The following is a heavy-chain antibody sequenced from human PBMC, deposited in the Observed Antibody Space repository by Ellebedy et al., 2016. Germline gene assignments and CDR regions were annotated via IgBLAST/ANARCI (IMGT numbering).Heavy chain of an antibody. CDR2: ISNNGGNT. CDR1: GFTFSGYA. J-gene: IGHJ4*02. D-gene: IGHD2/OR15-2a*01. CDR3: ATFRGH. Sequence: GESLKISCAASGFTFSGYAMHWVRQAPGKGLEYVSGISNNGGNTYYANSVKGRFTISRDNSRNTLYLQMGSLRTEDMAVYYCATFRGHWGQGTLVHVSS. V-gene: IGHV3-64*01.